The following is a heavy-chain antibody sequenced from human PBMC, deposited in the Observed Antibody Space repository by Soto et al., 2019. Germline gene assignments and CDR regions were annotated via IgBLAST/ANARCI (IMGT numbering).Heavy chain of an antibody. J-gene: IGHJ4*02. CDR3: ARGLPDGSGQYCDY. V-gene: IGHV3-21*01. CDR2: ISSSSSYI. D-gene: IGHD3-10*01. Sequence: EVQLVESGGGLVKPGGSLRLSCAASGFTFSSYSMNWVCQAPGKGLEWVSSISSSSSYIYYGDSVKGRFTISRDNAKNSLYLQMNSLRAEDTAVYYCARGLPDGSGQYCDYWGQGTLVTVSS. CDR1: GFTFSSYS.